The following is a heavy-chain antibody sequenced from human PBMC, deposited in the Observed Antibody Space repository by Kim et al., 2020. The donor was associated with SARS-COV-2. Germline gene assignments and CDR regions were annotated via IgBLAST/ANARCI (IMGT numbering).Heavy chain of an antibody. Sequence: GGSLRLSCAASGFTFSGYGMHWVRQAPGKGLEWVAVICHNRSRKYYADSLKGRFIISRDNSKNTIYAQMNYLRAEDTALYYCARESRDALDLWGQRTMVTVSS. V-gene: IGHV3-33*04. CDR1: GFTFSGYG. CDR3: ARESRDALDL. J-gene: IGHJ3*01. CDR2: ICHNRSRK.